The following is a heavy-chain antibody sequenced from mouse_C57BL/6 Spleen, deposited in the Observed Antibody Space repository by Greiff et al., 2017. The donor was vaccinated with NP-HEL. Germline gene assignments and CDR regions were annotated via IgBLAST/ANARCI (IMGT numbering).Heavy chain of an antibody. CDR1: GFSLTSYG. D-gene: IGHD2-3*01. Sequence: VQLQESGPGLVQPSQSLSITCTVSGFSLTSYGVHWVRQSPGKGLEWLGVIWRGGSTDYNAAFMSRLSTTKDNSKSQVFFKMNSLQADDTAIYYCAKNSDGYSSYWGQGTLVTVSA. CDR3: AKNSDGYSSY. CDR2: IWRGGST. J-gene: IGHJ3*01. V-gene: IGHV2-5*01.